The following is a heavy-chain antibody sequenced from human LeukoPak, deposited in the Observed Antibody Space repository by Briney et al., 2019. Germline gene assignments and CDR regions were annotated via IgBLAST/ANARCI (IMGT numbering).Heavy chain of an antibody. V-gene: IGHV1-18*01. CDR2: ISAYNGNT. Sequence: ASVKVSCTASGYTFTSYGISWVRQAPGQGLEWMGWISAYNGNTNYAQKLQGRVTMTTDTSTSTAYMELRSLRSDDTAVYYCARAGGTIAVAGNFDYWGQGTLVTVSS. J-gene: IGHJ4*02. CDR1: GYTFTSYG. D-gene: IGHD6-19*01. CDR3: ARAGGTIAVAGNFDY.